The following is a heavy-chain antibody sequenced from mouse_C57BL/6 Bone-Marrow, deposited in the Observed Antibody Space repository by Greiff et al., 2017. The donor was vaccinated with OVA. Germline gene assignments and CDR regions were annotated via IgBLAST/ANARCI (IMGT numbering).Heavy chain of an antibody. J-gene: IGHJ3*01. CDR2: IDPSDSYT. CDR3: ARWFAY. Sequence: QVQLQQPGAELVKPGASVKLSCKASGYTFTSYWMQWVKQRPGQGLEWIGEIDPSDSYTNSNQKFKGKATLTVDTSSSTAYMQLSSLTSEDSAVYYCARWFAYWGQGTLVTVSA. V-gene: IGHV1-50*01. CDR1: GYTFTSYW.